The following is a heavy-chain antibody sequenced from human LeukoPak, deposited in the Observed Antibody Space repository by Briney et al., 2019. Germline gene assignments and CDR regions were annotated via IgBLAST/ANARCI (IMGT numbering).Heavy chain of an antibody. Sequence: SETLSLTCTVSGGSISSSSYYWGWIRQPPGKELEWIGSIYYSGSTYYNPSLKSRVTISVDTSKNQFSLKLSSVTAADTAVYYCASIYGSGSYPFDYWGQGTLVTVSS. J-gene: IGHJ4*02. CDR3: ASIYGSGSYPFDY. V-gene: IGHV4-39*01. CDR2: IYYSGST. D-gene: IGHD3-10*01. CDR1: GGSISSSSYY.